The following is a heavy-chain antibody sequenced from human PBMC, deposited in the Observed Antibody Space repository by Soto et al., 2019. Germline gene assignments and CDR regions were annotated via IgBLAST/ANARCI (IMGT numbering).Heavy chain of an antibody. Sequence: EVQLLESGGGLVQPGGSLRLSCAASGFTFSSYAMSWVRQAPGKGLEWVTAISGSGGSTYYADSVKGRFTISRDNSKNTLYLQMKSLRAEDTAVYYCAKDREYSPRPYYGMDVWGQGTTVTVSS. D-gene: IGHD4-4*01. CDR1: GFTFSSYA. CDR2: ISGSGGST. CDR3: AKDREYSPRPYYGMDV. V-gene: IGHV3-23*01. J-gene: IGHJ6*02.